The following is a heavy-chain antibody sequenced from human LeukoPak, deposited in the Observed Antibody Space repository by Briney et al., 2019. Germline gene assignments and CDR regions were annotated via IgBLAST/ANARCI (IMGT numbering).Heavy chain of an antibody. CDR2: ITPSGGT. CDR1: GYTFTSYA. J-gene: IGHJ4*02. D-gene: IGHD5-24*01. V-gene: IGHV1-2*02. CDR3: ARDRYGDGFAHLDY. Sequence: ASVKVSCKASGYTFTSYAIHWVRQAPGQGLEWMGWITPSGGTNYPQKFQGRVAITWNTSITTAYMDLSRLTSDDTAVYYCARDRYGDGFAHLDYWGQGALVTVSS.